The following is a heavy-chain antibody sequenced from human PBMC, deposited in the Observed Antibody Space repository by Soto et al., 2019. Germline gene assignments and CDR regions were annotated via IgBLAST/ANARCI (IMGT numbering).Heavy chain of an antibody. CDR2: ISYDGSNK. CDR3: AKQQWLGFDY. D-gene: IGHD6-19*01. J-gene: IGHJ4*02. CDR1: GFTFSSYG. Sequence: QVQLVESGGGVVQPGRSLRLSCAASGFTFSSYGMHWVRQAPGKGLAWVAVISYDGSNKYYADSVKGRFTISRDNSKNTLYLQMNSLRAEDTAVYYCAKQQWLGFDYWGQGTLVTVSS. V-gene: IGHV3-30*18.